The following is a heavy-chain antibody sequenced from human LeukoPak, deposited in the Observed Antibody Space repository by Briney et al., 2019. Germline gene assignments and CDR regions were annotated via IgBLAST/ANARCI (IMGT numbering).Heavy chain of an antibody. CDR1: GYTFTDYY. CDR3: ARVASAFYSDY. CDR2: INPDSGGT. Sequence: ASVTVSYKDSGYTFTDYYIHWVRQAPGQGVEWMGWINPDSGGTNYAQLFQGRVTITRDKAISTAYMELNRRRPDDIVLYYCARVASAFYSDYWGQGTLVTVSS. V-gene: IGHV1-2*01. J-gene: IGHJ4*02.